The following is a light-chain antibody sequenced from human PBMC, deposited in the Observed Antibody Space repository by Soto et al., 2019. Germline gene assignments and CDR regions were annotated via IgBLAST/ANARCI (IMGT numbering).Light chain of an antibody. CDR1: GSDVGNYVF. V-gene: IGLV2-14*01. Sequence: QSALTQSASVSGSPGQSITISCTGTGSDVGNYVFVSWYQQYPGKAPKLIIFEVSNRPSGVSDRFSGSKSGSTASLSISGLQSEDEADYYCVSYTSTSTLVFGTGTKLTVL. CDR3: VSYTSTSTLV. J-gene: IGLJ1*01. CDR2: EVS.